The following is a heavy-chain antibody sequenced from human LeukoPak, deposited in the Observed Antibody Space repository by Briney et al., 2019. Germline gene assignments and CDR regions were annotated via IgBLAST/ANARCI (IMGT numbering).Heavy chain of an antibody. CDR2: INHSGTT. V-gene: IGHV4-34*01. J-gene: IGHJ4*02. CDR3: ASHYSSGSYRYTGSFDS. Sequence: KPSETLSLTCAVYGGSFSDYYWSWIRQPPGKGLEWIGEINHSGTTNYSPSLKSRVSISVDTSKNQLSLKLNSVTAADAAMYYCASHYSSGSYRYTGSFDSWGQGMLVNVSS. D-gene: IGHD3-16*02. CDR1: GGSFSDYY.